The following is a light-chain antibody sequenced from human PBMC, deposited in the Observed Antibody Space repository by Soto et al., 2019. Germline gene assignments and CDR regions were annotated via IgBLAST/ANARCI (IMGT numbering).Light chain of an antibody. J-gene: IGKJ4*01. CDR2: AAS. V-gene: IGKV1-39*01. CDR1: QSISNY. CDR3: QQSYGTPLT. Sequence: DMEMTQSPSSLSASVGDRVTITCRASQSISNYLNWYQHKPGKVPKLLIYAASSLQSGVPTRFSGSGSRTDFPLTVNSLQPEDFATYYCQQSYGTPLTFGGGTKIEIK.